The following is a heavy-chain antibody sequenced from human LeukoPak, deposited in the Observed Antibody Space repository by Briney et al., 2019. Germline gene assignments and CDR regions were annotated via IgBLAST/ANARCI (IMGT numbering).Heavy chain of an antibody. CDR3: TKGTIWLPFDY. D-gene: IGHD5-18*01. J-gene: IGHJ4*02. V-gene: IGHV3-23*01. CDR1: GFTFSSYA. CDR2: ISGSGGST. Sequence: GGSLRLSCAASGFTFSSYAMSWVRQTPGKGLEWVSAISGSGGSTYYADSVKGRFTISRDNSKNTLYLQMNSLRAEDTAVYYCTKGTIWLPFDYWGQGTLVTVSS.